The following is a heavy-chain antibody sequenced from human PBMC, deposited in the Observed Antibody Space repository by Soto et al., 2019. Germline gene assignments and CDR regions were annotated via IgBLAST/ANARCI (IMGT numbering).Heavy chain of an antibody. CDR2: MNPDSGNT. CDR3: AREAASDPSFYYHYMDV. CDR1: GYTFSNYN. J-gene: IGHJ6*03. D-gene: IGHD6-25*01. Sequence: QEQLVQSGAEVKKPGAPVKVSCKASGYTFSNYNINWVRQASGQGLEWMGWMNPDSGNTGYAEKFQGRVTMTRNRSISTAYMEVSGLRSEDTAVYYCAREAASDPSFYYHYMDVWGKGTTVTVSS. V-gene: IGHV1-8*01.